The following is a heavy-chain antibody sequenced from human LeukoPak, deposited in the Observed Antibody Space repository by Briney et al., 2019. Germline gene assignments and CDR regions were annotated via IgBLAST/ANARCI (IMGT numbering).Heavy chain of an antibody. CDR2: IYWDDDK. CDR1: GFSLSTSGVG. Sequence: SGPTLLKPTWTLTLNCTFSGFSLSTSGVGVGWIRQPPGKALEWLALIYWDDDKRYSPSLKSRLTITKDTSKSQEVLTITNMDPVDTATYYCEHGLYGSGSYRTFGYWGQGTLVTVSS. D-gene: IGHD3-10*01. V-gene: IGHV2-5*02. CDR3: EHGLYGSGSYRTFGY. J-gene: IGHJ4*02.